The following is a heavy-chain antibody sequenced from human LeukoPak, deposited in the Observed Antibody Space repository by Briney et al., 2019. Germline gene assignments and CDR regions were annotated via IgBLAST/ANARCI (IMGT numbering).Heavy chain of an antibody. CDR2: IYSGGST. CDR1: GFTVSSNY. Sequence: GGSLRLSCAASGFTVSSNYMSWVRQAPGKGLEWGSVIYSGGSTYYADSVKGRFTISRDNSKNTLYLQMNSLRAEDTAVHYCARSPSFGYYYYMDVWGKGTTVTVSS. CDR3: ARSPSFGYYYYMDV. V-gene: IGHV3-53*01. J-gene: IGHJ6*03. D-gene: IGHD2-2*01.